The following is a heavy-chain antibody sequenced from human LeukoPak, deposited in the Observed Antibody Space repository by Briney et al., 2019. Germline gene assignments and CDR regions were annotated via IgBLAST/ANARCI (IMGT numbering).Heavy chain of an antibody. J-gene: IGHJ6*02. Sequence: ASVTVSCKASGYTFTSYDINWVRQAAGQGLEWMGWMNPNSGNTDYAQKFQGRVTMTRNSSISTDYMELSRLRSEDTAVYYCARRRYYDFWSGYYYWYYYYGMDVWGQGTTVTVSS. V-gene: IGHV1-8*01. CDR1: GYTFTSYD. CDR2: MNPNSGNT. CDR3: ARRRYYDFWSGYYYWYYYYGMDV. D-gene: IGHD3-3*01.